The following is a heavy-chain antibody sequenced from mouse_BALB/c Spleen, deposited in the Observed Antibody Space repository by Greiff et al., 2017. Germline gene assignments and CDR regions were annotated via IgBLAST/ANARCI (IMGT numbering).Heavy chain of an antibody. V-gene: IGHV3-2*02. J-gene: IGHJ3*01. Sequence: EVKLMESGPGLVKPSQSLSLTCTVTGYSITSDYAWNWIRQFPGNKLEWMGYISYSGSTSYNPSLKSRISVTRDTSKNQFFLQLNSVTTEDTATYYCAREGGGSPWFAYWGQGTLVTVSA. CDR1: GYSITSDYA. CDR3: AREGGGSPWFAY. CDR2: ISYSGST.